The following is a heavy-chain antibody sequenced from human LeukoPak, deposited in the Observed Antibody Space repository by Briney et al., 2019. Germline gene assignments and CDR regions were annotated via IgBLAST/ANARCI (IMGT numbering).Heavy chain of an antibody. CDR2: IYPGDSDT. D-gene: IGHD1-1*01. CDR3: ARQDGNSKYYFDY. J-gene: IGHJ4*02. Sequence: GEFLKISCKGSGYSFTYYWIGWVRQMPGKGLEWMGIIYPGDSDTRYRPSFQGQVTISVDKSISTAYLQWSSLKASDTAMYYCARQDGNSKYYFDYWGRGTLVTVSS. V-gene: IGHV5-51*01. CDR1: GYSFTYYW.